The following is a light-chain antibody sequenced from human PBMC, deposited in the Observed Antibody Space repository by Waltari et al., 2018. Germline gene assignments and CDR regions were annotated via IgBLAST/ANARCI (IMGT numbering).Light chain of an antibody. V-gene: IGKV4-1*01. CDR2: RAS. J-gene: IGKJ1*01. Sequence: DIVMTQSPDSLAVSLGERATINCKSSQNVLYSSNNKKYLAWYQQKPGQPPKLLIYRASTRESGVPDRFSGSGSGTDFTLTISSLQAEDVAVYYCQQYYGTPPTFGQGTKVEIK. CDR3: QQYYGTPPT. CDR1: QNVLYSSNNKKY.